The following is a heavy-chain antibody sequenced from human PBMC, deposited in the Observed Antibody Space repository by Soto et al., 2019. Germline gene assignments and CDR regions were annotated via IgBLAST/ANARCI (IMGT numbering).Heavy chain of an antibody. V-gene: IGHV5-51*01. CDR2: IYPGDSDT. CDR3: GRPISVFGVVSAFDI. CDR1: GYTFTNYW. J-gene: IGHJ3*02. D-gene: IGHD3-3*01. Sequence: HGESLKISCEGSGYTFTNYWIGWVRQMPGKGLEWMGIIYPGDSDTRYSPSFQGQVTISADKSIGTAYLQWSSLKASDTAMYYCGRPISVFGVVSAFDIWGQGTMVTVSS.